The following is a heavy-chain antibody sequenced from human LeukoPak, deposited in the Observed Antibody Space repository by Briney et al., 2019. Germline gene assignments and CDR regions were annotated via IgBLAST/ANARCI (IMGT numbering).Heavy chain of an antibody. J-gene: IGHJ4*02. D-gene: IGHD1-26*01. CDR2: INPSGGST. V-gene: IGHV1-46*01. CDR1: GYTFTSYY. Sequence: ASVKVSCKASGYTFTSYYMHWVRQAPGQGLEWMGIINPSGGSTSYAQKFQGRVTMTRDTSTSTVYMELSSLRSDDTAVYYCARAKSYYEVVAYFDYWGQGTLVTVSS. CDR3: ARAKSYYEVVAYFDY.